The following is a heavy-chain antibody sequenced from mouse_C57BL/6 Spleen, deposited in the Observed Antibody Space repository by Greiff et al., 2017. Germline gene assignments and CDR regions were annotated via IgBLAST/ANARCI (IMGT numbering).Heavy chain of an antibody. Sequence: VQLQQSGAELAKPGASVKLSCKASGYTFTSYWMHWVKQRPGQGLEWIGYINPSSGYTKSNQKFKDKATLTADKSSSTAYMRLSSLKYEDSAVYDCARERCDYDGYHFDYWGQGTTLTVSA. CDR2: INPSSGYT. J-gene: IGHJ2*01. V-gene: IGHV1-7*01. CDR3: ARERCDYDGYHFDY. CDR1: GYTFTSYW. D-gene: IGHD2-4*01.